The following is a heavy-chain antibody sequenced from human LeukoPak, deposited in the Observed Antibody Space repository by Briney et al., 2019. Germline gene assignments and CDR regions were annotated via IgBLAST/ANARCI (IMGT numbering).Heavy chain of an antibody. CDR2: ISSNGRST. V-gene: IGHV3-64*01. J-gene: IGHJ4*02. D-gene: IGHD6-19*01. Sequence: GGSLRLSCAASGFTFSNYGMHWVRQAPGKGLGFVSAISSNGRSTYYANSVKGRFTISRDNSKNTLYLQMGSLRTEDMAVYYCARVDYGSGCDSWGQGTLVTVSS. CDR1: GFTFSNYG. CDR3: ARVDYGSGCDS.